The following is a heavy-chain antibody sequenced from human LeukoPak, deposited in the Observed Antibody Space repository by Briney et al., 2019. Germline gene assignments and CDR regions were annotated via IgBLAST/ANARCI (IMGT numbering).Heavy chain of an antibody. CDR3: ARVWELSDAFDI. J-gene: IGHJ3*02. CDR2: IYYSGST. V-gene: IGHV4-39*07. D-gene: IGHD1-26*01. CDR1: GGSISSSTYY. Sequence: SETLSLTCTVSGGSISSSTYYWGWIRQPPGKGLEWIGSIYYSGSTPYNPSLKSRVTISVDTSKNQFSLKLSSVTAADAAVYYCARVWELSDAFDIWGQGTMVTVSS.